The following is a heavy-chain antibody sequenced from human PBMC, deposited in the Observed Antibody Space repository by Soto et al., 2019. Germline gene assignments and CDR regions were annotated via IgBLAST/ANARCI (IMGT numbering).Heavy chain of an antibody. Sequence: QVQLVQSGAEVKKPGSSVKVSCKASGGTFSSYAISWVRQAPGQGLEWMGGIIPIFGTANYAQKFQGRVTITADESTSTAYMELSSLRSDDTAVYYCARTRLRFLEWSLFDYWGQGTLVTVSS. D-gene: IGHD3-3*01. CDR2: IIPIFGTA. J-gene: IGHJ4*02. V-gene: IGHV1-69*12. CDR3: ARTRLRFLEWSLFDY. CDR1: GGTFSSYA.